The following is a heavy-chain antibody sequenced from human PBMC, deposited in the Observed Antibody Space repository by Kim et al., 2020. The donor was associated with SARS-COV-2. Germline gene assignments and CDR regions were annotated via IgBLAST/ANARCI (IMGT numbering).Heavy chain of an antibody. CDR3: ARQGAMVRGYGAFDI. J-gene: IGHJ3*02. Sequence: SVKVSCKASGGTFSSYAISWVRQAPGQGLEWMGGIIPIFGTANYAQKFQGRVTITADESTSTAYMELSSLRSEDTAVYYCARQGAMVRGYGAFDIWGQGTMVTVSS. V-gene: IGHV1-69*13. CDR1: GGTFSSYA. D-gene: IGHD3-10*01. CDR2: IIPIFGTA.